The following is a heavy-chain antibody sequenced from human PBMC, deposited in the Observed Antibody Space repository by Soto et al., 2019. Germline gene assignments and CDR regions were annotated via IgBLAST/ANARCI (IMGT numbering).Heavy chain of an antibody. V-gene: IGHV4-31*03. D-gene: IGHD1-26*01. Sequence: SETLSLTCPVSGGSISGGSYYWSWVRQHPGKGLEWIGYIQNSGITYYNPSLQSRVSILVDTTKNQFSLNLSSVTAADTAIYYCARGGRYYYYWGQGTLVTVSS. CDR3: ARGGRYYYY. J-gene: IGHJ4*02. CDR2: IQNSGIT. CDR1: GGSISGGSYY.